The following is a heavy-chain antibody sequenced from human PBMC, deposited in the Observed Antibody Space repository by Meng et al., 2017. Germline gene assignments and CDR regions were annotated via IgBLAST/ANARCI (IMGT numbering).Heavy chain of an antibody. J-gene: IGHJ4*02. V-gene: IGHV2-5*02. D-gene: IGHD3-10*01. Sequence: QITWKEFGPTLCKPTQTCTLTATFLGFSLSTRWVCVGWIRQTPGKALEWLALIYWDDDKRYSPSLESRLTITKDTSKNQVVLTMTNMDPVDTATYYCAHSYGSNFDYWGQGTLVTVSS. CDR2: IYWDDDK. CDR1: GFSLSTRWVC. CDR3: AHSYGSNFDY.